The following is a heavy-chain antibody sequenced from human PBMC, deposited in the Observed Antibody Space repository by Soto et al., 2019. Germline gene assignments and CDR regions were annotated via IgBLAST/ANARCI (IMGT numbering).Heavy chain of an antibody. J-gene: IGHJ3*01. CDR1: GYTFTSYG. D-gene: IGHD2-15*01. CDR3: ARWAWVCSGPVDAFDF. V-gene: IGHV1-18*01. CDR2: ISAYNGNT. Sequence: GASVKVSCKASGYTFTSYGISWVRQAPGQGLEWMGWISAYNGNTKFAQKLQGRVTMTTDTSTSTAYMELRSLRSDDTAVYYCARWAWVCSGPVDAFDFWGQGTMVTVS.